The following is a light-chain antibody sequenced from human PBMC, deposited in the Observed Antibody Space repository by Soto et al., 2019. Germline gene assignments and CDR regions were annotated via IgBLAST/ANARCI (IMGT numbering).Light chain of an antibody. CDR2: DVI. CDR1: SSDVGGYNY. CDR3: CSYAGSDTFV. Sequence: QSALTQPPSASGSPGQSVTISCTGTSSDVGGYNYVSWYQHHPGKAPEVIIYDVIKRPSGVPDRFSGSKSGNTASLTISGLQAEDEADYYCCSYAGSDTFVFGTGTKLTVL. J-gene: IGLJ1*01. V-gene: IGLV2-11*01.